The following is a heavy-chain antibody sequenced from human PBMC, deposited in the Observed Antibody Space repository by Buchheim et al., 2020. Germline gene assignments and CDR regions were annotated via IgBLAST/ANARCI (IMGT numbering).Heavy chain of an antibody. Sequence: EVQLLESGGGLVQPGGSLRLSCAASGFTFSTYAMSWVRQAPGKGLEWVSAISDTGGSTYYTDSVKGRFTISRDNSKNTLFLQMNSLRAEDTAVYYCANVSPFVLIPDTWSDYWGQGTL. CDR1: GFTFSTYA. J-gene: IGHJ4*02. CDR3: ANVSPFVLIPDTWSDY. CDR2: ISDTGGST. V-gene: IGHV3-23*01. D-gene: IGHD2-2*02.